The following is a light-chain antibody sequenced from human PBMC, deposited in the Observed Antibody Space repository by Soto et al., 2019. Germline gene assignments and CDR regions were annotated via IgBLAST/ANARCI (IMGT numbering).Light chain of an antibody. CDR1: QSVDDY. Sequence: DIVLTQSPATLSLSPGERATLFCRASQSVDDYLLWFQQKPGPPPRLLIYDASNRASGIPARFTGSGSGKDFTLTISRLDPEDFAEYFCQHRNKWHYTFGPGTKLEIK. CDR3: QHRNKWHYT. CDR2: DAS. V-gene: IGKV3-11*01. J-gene: IGKJ2*01.